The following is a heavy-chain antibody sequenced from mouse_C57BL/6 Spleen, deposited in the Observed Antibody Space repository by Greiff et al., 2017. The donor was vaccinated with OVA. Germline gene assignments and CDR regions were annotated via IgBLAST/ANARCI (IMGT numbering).Heavy chain of an antibody. CDR3: ARGPFNGGYFDY. CDR2: ISSGSSTI. CDR1: GFTFSDYG. Sequence: EVQVVESGGGLVKPGGSLKLSCAASGFTFSDYGMHWVRQAPEKGLEWVAYISSGSSTIYYADTVKGRFTISRDNAKNTLFLQMTRLRSEDTAMYYCARGPFNGGYFDYWGQGTTLTVSS. J-gene: IGHJ2*01. V-gene: IGHV5-17*01.